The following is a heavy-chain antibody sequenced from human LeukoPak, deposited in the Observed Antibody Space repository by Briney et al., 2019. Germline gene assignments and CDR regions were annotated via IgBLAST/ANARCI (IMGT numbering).Heavy chain of an antibody. J-gene: IGHJ4*02. D-gene: IGHD1-14*01. CDR2: ISSSSSYI. V-gene: IGHV3-21*01. CDR3: ATQLGYKGNY. Sequence: GGSLRLSCAASGFTFSSYIMNWVRQAPGKGLEWASSISSSSSYIYYADSVKGRFTISRDNAKNSLYLQMNSLGAEDTAVYYCATQLGYKGNYWGQGTLVTVSS. CDR1: GFTFSSYI.